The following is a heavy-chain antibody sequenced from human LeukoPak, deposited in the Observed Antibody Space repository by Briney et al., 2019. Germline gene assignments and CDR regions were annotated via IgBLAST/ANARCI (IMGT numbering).Heavy chain of an antibody. CDR1: GYSISSGYY. CDR3: ARGISSWYADFDY. CDR2: IYHSGST. V-gene: IGHV4-38-2*02. Sequence: PSETLSLTCTVSGYSISSGYYWGWIRQPPGKGLEWIGSIYHSGSTNYNPSLKSRVTISVDTSKNQFSLKLSSVTAADTAVYYCARGISSWYADFDYWGQGTLVTVSS. J-gene: IGHJ4*02. D-gene: IGHD6-13*01.